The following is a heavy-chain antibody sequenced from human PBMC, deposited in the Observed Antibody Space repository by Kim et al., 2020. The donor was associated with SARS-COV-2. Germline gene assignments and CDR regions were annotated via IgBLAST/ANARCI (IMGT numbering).Heavy chain of an antibody. J-gene: IGHJ4*02. D-gene: IGHD6-19*01. CDR2: IYYDGTT. V-gene: IGHV4-39*01. Sequence: SETLSLTCSVSGDSISSRSYYWGWIRQPPGKGLEWIGTIYYDGTTYYNPSLKGRLTISVDTSTNQFSLKLSSVTAADTAVYYCARHVFSSGCQFDYWGQGALVTVSS. CDR3: ARHVFSSGCQFDY. CDR1: GDSISSRSYY.